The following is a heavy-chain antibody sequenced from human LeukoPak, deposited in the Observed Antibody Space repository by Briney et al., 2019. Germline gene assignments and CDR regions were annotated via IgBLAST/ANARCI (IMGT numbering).Heavy chain of an antibody. D-gene: IGHD6-13*01. Sequence: ASVKVSCKASGYTFTGYYMHWVRQAPGQGLEWMGWINPNSGGTNYAQKFQGRVTMTRDTSISTAYMELSRLRSDDTAVYYCARDRIAAAAIDPFDYWGQGTLVTVSS. V-gene: IGHV1-2*02. J-gene: IGHJ4*02. CDR2: INPNSGGT. CDR3: ARDRIAAAAIDPFDY. CDR1: GYTFTGYY.